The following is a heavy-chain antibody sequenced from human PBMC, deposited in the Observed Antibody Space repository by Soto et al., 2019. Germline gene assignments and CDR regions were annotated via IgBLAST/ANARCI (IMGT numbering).Heavy chain of an antibody. CDR2: IYWDDDK. CDR3: ARGGWTTYYSPFFDY. CDR1: GFSLSSSGVG. V-gene: IGHV2-5*02. J-gene: IGHJ4*02. D-gene: IGHD3-10*01. Sequence: ITLKESGPTLVRPTQTLTLTCTFSGFSLSSSGVGVGWIRQPPGKALEWLALIYWDDDKRYSPSLKSRLTITNDTSKNQVVLTLTKLDTVDIATYYCARGGWTTYYSPFFDYWGQGTLVTVSS.